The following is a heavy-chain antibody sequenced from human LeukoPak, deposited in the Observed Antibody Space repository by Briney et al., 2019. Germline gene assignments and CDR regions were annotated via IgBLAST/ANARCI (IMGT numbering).Heavy chain of an antibody. D-gene: IGHD2-2*01. J-gene: IGHJ4*02. V-gene: IGHV3-7*01. CDR1: GFIFSSYW. Sequence: PGGSLRLSCAASGFIFSSYWMNWVRQAPGKGLEWVANIKQDGSEKYYVDSVKGRFTISRDNAKNSLYLQMNSLRAEDTAVYYCARDQGPPYCSSTSCSFAGFIDYWGQGTLVTVSS. CDR2: IKQDGSEK. CDR3: ARDQGPPYCSSTSCSFAGFIDY.